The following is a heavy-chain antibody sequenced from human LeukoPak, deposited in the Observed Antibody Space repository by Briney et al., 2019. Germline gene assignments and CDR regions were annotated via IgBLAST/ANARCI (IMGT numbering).Heavy chain of an antibody. CDR3: AREEALEWLLYWFDP. D-gene: IGHD3-3*01. Sequence: SQTLSLTCAISGDRVSSNSAAWNWIRQSPSRGLEWLGRTYYRSKWYNDYAVSVKSRITINPDTSKNQFSLQLNSVTPEDTAVYYCAREEALEWLLYWFDPWGQGNLVTVSS. J-gene: IGHJ5*02. CDR2: TYYRSKWYN. V-gene: IGHV6-1*01. CDR1: GDRVSSNSAA.